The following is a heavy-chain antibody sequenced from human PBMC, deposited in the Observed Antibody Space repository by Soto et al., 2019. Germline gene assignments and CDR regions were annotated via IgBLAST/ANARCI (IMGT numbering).Heavy chain of an antibody. V-gene: IGHV1-18*04. D-gene: IGHD3-22*01. CDR2: TSAYNGNI. CDR1: GYTFTSYG. Sequence: ASVKVSCKASGYTFTSYGISWVRQAPGQGLEWMGWTSAYNGNINYAQKLQGRVTMTTDTSTSTAYMGLRSLRSDDTAVYYCARDLSYYDSSGYGVFDYSYGMDVWGQGTTVTVSS. CDR3: ARDLSYYDSSGYGVFDYSYGMDV. J-gene: IGHJ6*02.